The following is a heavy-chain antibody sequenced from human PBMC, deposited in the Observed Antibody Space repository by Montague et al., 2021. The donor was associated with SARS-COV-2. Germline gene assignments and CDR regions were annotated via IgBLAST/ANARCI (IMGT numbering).Heavy chain of an antibody. V-gene: IGHV2-5*02. CDR2: IYWDDDK. D-gene: IGHD1-7*01. Sequence: PALGKPTQTLTLTCTFSGFSLSTSGVGVGWIRQPPGKALEWLALIYWDDDKRYSPSLKSRLTITKDTSKNQVVLTMTNMDPVDTATYYCARETGTTVSLDYWGQGTLVTVSS. J-gene: IGHJ4*02. CDR3: ARETGTTVSLDY. CDR1: GFSLSTSGVG.